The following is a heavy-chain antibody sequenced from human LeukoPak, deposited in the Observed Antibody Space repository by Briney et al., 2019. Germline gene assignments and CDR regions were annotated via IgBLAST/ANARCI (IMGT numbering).Heavy chain of an antibody. D-gene: IGHD6-13*01. V-gene: IGHV3-33*01. CDR1: GFTFSSYG. CDR3: ARDRGYSSTWSFGKHYYMDV. CDR2: IWYDGSNK. J-gene: IGHJ6*03. Sequence: GGSLRLSCAASGFTFSSYGMHWVRQAPGKGLEWVAVIWYDGSNKYYADSVKGRFTISRDNPKNILYLHMNSLRADDTAVYYCARDRGYSSTWSFGKHYYMDVWGKGTTVTVSS.